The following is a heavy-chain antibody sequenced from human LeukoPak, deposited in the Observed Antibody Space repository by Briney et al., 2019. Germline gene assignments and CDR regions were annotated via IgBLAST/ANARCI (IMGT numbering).Heavy chain of an antibody. CDR3: ARGEGKHIRYFDY. V-gene: IGHV3-30-3*01. D-gene: IGHD2-21*01. CDR2: ISYDGSNK. Sequence: AGGSLRLSCAASGFTFSSYAMHWVRQAPGKGLEWVAVISYDGSNKYYADSVKGRFTISRDNSKNTLYLQMNSLRAEDTAVYYCARGEGKHIRYFDYWGQGTLVTVSS. CDR1: GFTFSSYA. J-gene: IGHJ4*02.